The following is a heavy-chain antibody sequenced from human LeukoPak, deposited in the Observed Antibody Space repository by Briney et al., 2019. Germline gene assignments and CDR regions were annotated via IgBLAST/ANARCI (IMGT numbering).Heavy chain of an antibody. Sequence: GGSLRLSCAASGFTFSSYPMSGVRQPPGKGLEWVSGITGSGAGPYYADSVKGRFTISRHNSKNTLYLQMSSLRAEDTALYYCARAVDVRGAPFDSWGQGTLVTVSS. CDR1: GFTFSSYP. J-gene: IGHJ5*01. V-gene: IGHV3-23*01. D-gene: IGHD3-10*02. CDR2: ITGSGAGP. CDR3: ARAVDVRGAPFDS.